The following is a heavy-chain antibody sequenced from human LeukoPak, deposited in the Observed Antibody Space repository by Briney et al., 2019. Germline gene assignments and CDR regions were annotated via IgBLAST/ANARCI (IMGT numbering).Heavy chain of an antibody. Sequence: PGGSLRLSCAASGFTFSSYEMNWVRQAPGKGPEWVSYISSSGSTIYYADSVKGRFTISRDDAKNSLYLQMNSLRAEDTAVYYCARDSSVRGVMRYWGQGTLVTVSS. CDR1: GFTFSSYE. D-gene: IGHD3-10*01. CDR3: ARDSSVRGVMRY. CDR2: ISSSGSTI. V-gene: IGHV3-48*03. J-gene: IGHJ4*02.